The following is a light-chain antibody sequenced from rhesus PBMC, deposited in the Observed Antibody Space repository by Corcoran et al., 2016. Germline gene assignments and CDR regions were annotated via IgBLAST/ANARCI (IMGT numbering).Light chain of an antibody. CDR2: KAS. Sequence: DIQMTQSPSSLSASVGDKVTITGQARQSISSWLAWYQQKPGKAPKPLVYKASSLESGVPSRCSGSGSCTDFTLTISSLQPEDFATYYCQQYNSAPPTFGQGTKVEIK. CDR3: QQYNSAPPT. CDR1: QSISSW. V-gene: IGKV1-16*01. J-gene: IGKJ1*01.